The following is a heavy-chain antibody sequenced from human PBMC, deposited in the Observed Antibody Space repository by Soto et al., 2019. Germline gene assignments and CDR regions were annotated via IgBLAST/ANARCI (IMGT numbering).Heavy chain of an antibody. D-gene: IGHD5-18*01. V-gene: IGHV1-69*13. CDR1: GGTFSSYA. CDR2: IIPIFGTA. J-gene: IGHJ6*02. CDR3: ARDKDTAMVLDYYYYYGMDV. Sequence: SVKVSCKASGGTFSSYAISWVRQAPGQGLEWMGGIIPIFGTANYAQKFQGRVTITADESTSTAYMEMSSLRSKDTAVYYCARDKDTAMVLDYYYYYGMDVWGQGTTVTVSS.